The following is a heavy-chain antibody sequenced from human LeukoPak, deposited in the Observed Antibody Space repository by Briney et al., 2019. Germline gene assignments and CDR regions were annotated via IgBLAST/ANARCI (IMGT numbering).Heavy chain of an antibody. CDR1: GGSFSSGSYY. D-gene: IGHD1-26*01. V-gene: IGHV4-61*01. CDR3: ARGASVPRGAHVDY. CDR2: IYYSGST. J-gene: IGHJ4*02. Sequence: PSETLSLTCTVSGGSFSSGSYYWRWLRQPPGKGLEWIGYIYYSGSTNYNPSLKSRVTISVDTSKNQFSLKLSSVTAADTAVYYCARGASVPRGAHVDYWGQGTLVTVSS.